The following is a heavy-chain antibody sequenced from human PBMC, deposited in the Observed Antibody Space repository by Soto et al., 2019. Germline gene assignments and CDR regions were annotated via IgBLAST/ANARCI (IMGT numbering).Heavy chain of an antibody. CDR2: MNPNSGKT. J-gene: IGHJ6*03. V-gene: IGHV1-8*01. D-gene: IGHD2-2*01. Sequence: ASVKVSCKASGYTFTSYDINWVRQATGQGLEWMGWMNPNSGKTGYAQKFQGRVTMTRNTSISTAYKELSSLRSEDTAVYYCARSVVPAAMQSDYYYYYYYMDVWG. CDR1: GYTFTSYD. CDR3: ARSVVPAAMQSDYYYYYYYMDV.